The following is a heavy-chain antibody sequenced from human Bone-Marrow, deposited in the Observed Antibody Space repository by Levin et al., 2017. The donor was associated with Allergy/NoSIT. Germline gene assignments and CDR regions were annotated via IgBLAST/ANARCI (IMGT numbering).Heavy chain of an antibody. J-gene: IGHJ4*02. CDR3: GTAIQLWSDFDY. CDR2: ISGSGGST. D-gene: IGHD5-18*01. V-gene: IGHV3-23*01. CDR1: GFTFSSYA. Sequence: GESLKISCAASGFTFSSYAMSWVRQAPGKGLEWVSAISGSGGSTYYADSVKGRFTISRDNSKNTLYLQMNSLRAEDTAVYYCGTAIQLWSDFDYWGQGTLVTVSS.